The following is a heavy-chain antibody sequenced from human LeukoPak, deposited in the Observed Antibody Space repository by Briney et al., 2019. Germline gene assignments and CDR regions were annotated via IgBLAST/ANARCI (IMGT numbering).Heavy chain of an antibody. D-gene: IGHD6-19*01. CDR2: IRSSANTI. Sequence: GGSLRLSCAASGFIFDTYGMHWVRQAPGKGLEWVSAIRSSANTIYYADSVKGRFTISRDNSKNTLYLQVNTLRADDTATYYCAKPISGGLAVTADWFHPWGQGTLVVVSS. CDR1: GFIFDTYG. V-gene: IGHV3-48*01. J-gene: IGHJ5*01. CDR3: AKPISGGLAVTADWFHP.